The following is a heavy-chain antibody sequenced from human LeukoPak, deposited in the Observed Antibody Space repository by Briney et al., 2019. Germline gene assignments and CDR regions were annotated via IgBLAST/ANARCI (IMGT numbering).Heavy chain of an antibody. J-gene: IGHJ3*02. Sequence: SETLSLTCTVSGDSISSGSYYWSWIRQPAGKGLEYIGRINTGGTTDYNPSLRSRVTISVDTSKNQFSLNLGSVSAADTAVYYCARTLLPAVKGAFDIWGQGTMVAVSS. D-gene: IGHD3-22*01. CDR3: ARTLLPAVKGAFDI. V-gene: IGHV4-61*02. CDR1: GDSISSGSYY. CDR2: INTGGTT.